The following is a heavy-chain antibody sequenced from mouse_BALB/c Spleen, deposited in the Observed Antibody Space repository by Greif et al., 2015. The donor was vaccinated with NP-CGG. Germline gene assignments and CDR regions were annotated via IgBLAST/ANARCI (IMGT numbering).Heavy chain of an antibody. J-gene: IGHJ1*01. CDR2: IYPGNGDT. Sequence: QVQLQQSGAELVKPGASVKMSCKASGYTFTSYSMHWVKQTPGQGLEWIGAIYPGNGDTSYNQKFKGKATLTADKSSSTAYMQLSSLTSEDSAVYYCARGRPYWYFDVWGAGTTVTVSS. CDR1: GYTFTSYS. V-gene: IGHV1-12*01. CDR3: ARGRPYWYFDV.